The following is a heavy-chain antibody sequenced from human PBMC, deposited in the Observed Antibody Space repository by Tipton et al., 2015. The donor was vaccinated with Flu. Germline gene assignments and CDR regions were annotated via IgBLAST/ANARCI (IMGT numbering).Heavy chain of an antibody. D-gene: IGHD3-22*01. V-gene: IGHV3-11*04. CDR3: ASYSSGCALDY. CDR1: GFRFSSYY. Sequence: QLVQSGGGLVKPGGSLRLSCAPSGFRFSSYYMSWIRQAPGKGLEWLSYISSRGTTMYYADSVKGRFSISRDNAKNSLYLQMNRLRAEDTAVYYCASYSSGCALDYWGQGPLGTVSS. J-gene: IGHJ4*02. CDR2: ISSRGTTM.